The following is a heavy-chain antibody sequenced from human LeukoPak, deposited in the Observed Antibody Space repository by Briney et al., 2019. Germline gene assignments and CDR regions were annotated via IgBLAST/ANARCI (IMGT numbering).Heavy chain of an antibody. D-gene: IGHD5-12*01. CDR2: IYHSGST. Sequence: PSGTLSLTCAVSGGSISSSNWWSWVRQPPGKGLEWIGEIYHSGSTNYNPSLKSRVTISVDKSKNQFSLKLSSVTAADTAVYYCASGYSGYDSSTYYYYYMDVWGKGTTVTISS. V-gene: IGHV4-4*02. CDR3: ASGYSGYDSSTYYYYYMDV. CDR1: GGSISSSNW. J-gene: IGHJ6*03.